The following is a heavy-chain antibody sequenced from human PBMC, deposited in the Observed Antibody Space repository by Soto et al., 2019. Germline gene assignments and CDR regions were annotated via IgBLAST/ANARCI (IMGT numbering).Heavy chain of an antibody. CDR2: VYYTGTT. D-gene: IGHD3-22*01. CDR3: ARLGGYYQSLDT. J-gene: IGHJ5*02. CDR1: YD. V-gene: IGHV4-59*08. Sequence: YDGSWIRQPPGKGLEWIGYVYYTGTTTYSPSLKSRVTISVDTSMNQISLKLSSVTAADTAFYYCARLGGYYQSLDTWGQGTLVTVSS.